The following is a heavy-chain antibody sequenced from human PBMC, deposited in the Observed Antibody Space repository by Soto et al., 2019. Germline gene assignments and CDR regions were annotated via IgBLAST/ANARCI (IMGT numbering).Heavy chain of an antibody. Sequence: GGSLRLSCAASGFTFSSYAMSWVRQAPGKGLEWVSAISGSGGSTYYADSVKGRFTISRDNSKNTLYLQMNSLRAEDTAVYYFAKAGPYAMVRGVIIPAAFDYWGQGTLVTVSS. D-gene: IGHD3-10*01. CDR2: ISGSGGST. V-gene: IGHV3-23*01. J-gene: IGHJ4*02. CDR3: AKAGPYAMVRGVIIPAAFDY. CDR1: GFTFSSYA.